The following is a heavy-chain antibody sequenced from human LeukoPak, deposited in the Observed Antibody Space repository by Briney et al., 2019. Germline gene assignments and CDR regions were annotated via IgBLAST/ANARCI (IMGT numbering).Heavy chain of an antibody. CDR2: ISSSSSYI. CDR1: GFTVSSNY. J-gene: IGHJ4*02. V-gene: IGHV3-21*01. Sequence: GGSLRLSCAASGFTVSSNYMSWVRQAPGKGLEWVSSISSSSSYIYYADSVKGRFTISRDNAKNSLYLQMNSLRAEDTAVYYCASGGSYYFDYWGQGTLVTVSS. D-gene: IGHD3-16*01. CDR3: ASGGSYYFDY.